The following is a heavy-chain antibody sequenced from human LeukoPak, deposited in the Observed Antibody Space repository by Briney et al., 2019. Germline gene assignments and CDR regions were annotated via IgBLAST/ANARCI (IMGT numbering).Heavy chain of an antibody. Sequence: GGSLRLSCAASGFTFSSYSMNWVRQAPGKGLEWVSSISSSSYIYYADSVKGRFTISRDNSKNTLYLQMNSLRAEDTAVYYCAKAGYGSGILYYYGMDVWGQGTTVTVSS. D-gene: IGHD3-10*01. CDR3: AKAGYGSGILYYYGMDV. CDR1: GFTFSSYS. CDR2: ISSSSYI. J-gene: IGHJ6*02. V-gene: IGHV3-21*01.